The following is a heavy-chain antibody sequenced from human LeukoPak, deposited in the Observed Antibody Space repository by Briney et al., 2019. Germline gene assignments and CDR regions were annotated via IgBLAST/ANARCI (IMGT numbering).Heavy chain of an antibody. Sequence: ASVKVSCKASGYTFTGYYMHWVRQAPGQGLEWMGWINPNSGGTNYAQKFQGRVTMTRDTSISTAYMELSRLRSDDTAVYYCARDRGYCSGGSCYPTYYFDYWGQGTLVTVSS. CDR3: ARDRGYCSGGSCYPTYYFDY. J-gene: IGHJ4*02. CDR1: GYTFTGYY. CDR2: INPNSGGT. D-gene: IGHD2-15*01. V-gene: IGHV1-2*02.